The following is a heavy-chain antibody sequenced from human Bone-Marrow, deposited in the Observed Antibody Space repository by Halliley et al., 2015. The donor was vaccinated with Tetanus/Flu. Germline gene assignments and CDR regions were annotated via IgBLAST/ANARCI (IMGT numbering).Heavy chain of an antibody. D-gene: IGHD1-26*01. CDR1: GGSFSSYA. V-gene: IGHV1-69*18. CDR3: ARGGVVGAPFDY. Sequence: QLVQSGAEVKQPGSSAKVSCKTSGGSFSSYAISWVRQAPGQGLEWMGSIMPLFGIPNYAEKFQGRVTITADASTRTAYMELRSLRSGDTAIYYCARGGVVGAPFDYWGQGTLVTVSS. J-gene: IGHJ4*02. CDR2: IMPLFGIP.